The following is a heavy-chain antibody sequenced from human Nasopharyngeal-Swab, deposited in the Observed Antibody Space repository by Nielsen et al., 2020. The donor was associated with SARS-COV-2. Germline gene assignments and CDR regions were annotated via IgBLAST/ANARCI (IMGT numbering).Heavy chain of an antibody. V-gene: IGHV3-30*18. CDR2: ISYDGIKK. CDR3: AKDHQLIRNYYYYDMDV. Sequence: VRQAPGKGLEWMAVISYDGIKKYYADSVKGRFTLSRDNSKNTLYLQMNSPRTEDTAVYYCAKDHQLIRNYYYYDMDVWGQGTTVTVPS. D-gene: IGHD2-8*01. J-gene: IGHJ6*02.